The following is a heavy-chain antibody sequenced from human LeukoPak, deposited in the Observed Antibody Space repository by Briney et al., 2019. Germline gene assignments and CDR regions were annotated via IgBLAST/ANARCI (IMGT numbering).Heavy chain of an antibody. CDR1: GFTFSSYS. J-gene: IGHJ6*04. CDR3: AGEHLAAAVYYYGMDV. V-gene: IGHV3-21*01. Sequence: GGSLRLSCAASGFTFSSYSMNWVRQAPGKGLEWVSSISSSSSYIYYADSVKGRFTISRDNAKNSLYLQMNSLRAEDTAVYYCAGEHLAAAVYYYGMDVWGKGTTVTVSS. D-gene: IGHD6-13*01. CDR2: ISSSSSYI.